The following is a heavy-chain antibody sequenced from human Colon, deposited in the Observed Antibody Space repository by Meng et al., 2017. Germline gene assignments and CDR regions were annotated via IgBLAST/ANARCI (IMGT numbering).Heavy chain of an antibody. Sequence: SQTLSLTCAISGDSVSNNSGAWNWIRQSPSRGLEWLGRTYYRAKWYHDYAVSVKSRITINPDTSKNQFSLHLNSVTHEDTAVYFCTRDLVAGRGSDYWGPGTLVTVSS. J-gene: IGHJ4*02. CDR2: TYYRAKWYH. V-gene: IGHV6-1*01. CDR1: GDSVSNNSGA. CDR3: TRDLVAGRGSDY. D-gene: IGHD6-19*01.